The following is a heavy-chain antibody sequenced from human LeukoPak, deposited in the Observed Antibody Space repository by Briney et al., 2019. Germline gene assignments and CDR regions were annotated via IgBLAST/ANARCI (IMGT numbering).Heavy chain of an antibody. CDR1: GGSISSGGYF. CDR3: ARDAVDFSGWFDP. Sequence: SQTLSLTCSVSGGSISSGGYFWSWIRQHPGKGLEWIGYIHHSGSTYYNPSLKSRISMSVDTSTNQVSLKFSSVTAADTAVYYCARDAVDFSGWFDPWGQGTLVTVSS. CDR2: IHHSGST. V-gene: IGHV4-31*03. J-gene: IGHJ5*02. D-gene: IGHD3-3*01.